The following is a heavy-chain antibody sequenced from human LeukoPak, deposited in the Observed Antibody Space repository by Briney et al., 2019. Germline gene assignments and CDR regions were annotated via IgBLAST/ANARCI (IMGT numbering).Heavy chain of an antibody. CDR1: GYTFTGYY. V-gene: IGHV1-2*02. Sequence: ASVKVSCKASGYTFTGYYMHWVRRAPGQGLEWMGWINPNSGGTNYAQKFQGRVTMTRDTSISTAYMELSRLRSDDTAVYYCARDVREGRFLEWLLYYFDYWGQGTLVTVSS. D-gene: IGHD3-3*01. CDR2: INPNSGGT. J-gene: IGHJ4*02. CDR3: ARDVREGRFLEWLLYYFDY.